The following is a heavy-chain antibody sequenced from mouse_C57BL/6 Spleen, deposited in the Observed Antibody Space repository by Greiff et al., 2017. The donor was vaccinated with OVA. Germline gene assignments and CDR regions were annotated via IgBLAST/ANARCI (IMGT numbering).Heavy chain of an antibody. D-gene: IGHD2-2*01. CDR3: ARSGYGYDGYYFDY. CDR2: IYPGSGST. V-gene: IGHV1-55*01. J-gene: IGHJ2*01. CDR1: GYTFTSYW. Sequence: QVQLKQPGAELVKPGASVKMSCKASGYTFTSYWITWVKQRPGQGLEWIGDIYPGSGSTNYNEKFKSKATLTVDTSSSTAYMQLSSLTSEDSAVYYCARSGYGYDGYYFDYWGQGTTLTVSS.